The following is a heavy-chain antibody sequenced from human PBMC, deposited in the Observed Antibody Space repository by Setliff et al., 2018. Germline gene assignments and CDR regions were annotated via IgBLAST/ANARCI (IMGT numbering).Heavy chain of an antibody. CDR3: ARRHCSGGSCYSLNYFDY. D-gene: IGHD2-15*01. Sequence: PSETLSLTCAVSGYFISSGYYWGWIRQPPGKGLEWIGSIYHSGSTYYNPSLKSRVTISXXXSTXXXXXXXXXXXXXXTAVYYCARRHCSGGSCYSLNYFDYWGQGTLVTVSS. CDR2: IYHSGST. J-gene: IGHJ4*02. V-gene: IGHV4-38-2*01. CDR1: GYFISSGYY.